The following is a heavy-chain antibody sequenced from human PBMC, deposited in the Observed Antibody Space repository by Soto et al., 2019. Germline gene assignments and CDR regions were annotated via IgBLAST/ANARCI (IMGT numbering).Heavy chain of an antibody. V-gene: IGHV3-30*18. CDR1: GFTFSSYG. D-gene: IGHD3-10*01. J-gene: IGHJ4*02. CDR3: AKGPVLSIDY. Sequence: ESGGGVVQPGRSLRLSCAASGFTFSSYGMHWVRQAPGKGLEWVAVISYDGSNKYYADSVKGRFTISRDNSKNTLYLQMNSLRAEDTAVYYCAKGPVLSIDYWGQGTLVTVSS. CDR2: ISYDGSNK.